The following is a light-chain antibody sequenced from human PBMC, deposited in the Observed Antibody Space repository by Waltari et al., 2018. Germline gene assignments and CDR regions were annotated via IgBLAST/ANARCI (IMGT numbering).Light chain of an antibody. CDR2: DVS. Sequence: QSALTQPASVSGSPGQSITISCTGTSSDVGGYTYVPWYQQHPGKAPKLMIYDVSNRPSGVSNRFSGSKSGNTASLTISGLQAEDEADYYCSSYTSSSTHWVFGGGTKLTVL. CDR3: SSYTSSSTHWV. V-gene: IGLV2-14*03. J-gene: IGLJ3*02. CDR1: SSDVGGYTY.